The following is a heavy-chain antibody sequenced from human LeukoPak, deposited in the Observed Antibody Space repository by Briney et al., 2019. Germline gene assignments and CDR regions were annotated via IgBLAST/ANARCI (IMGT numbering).Heavy chain of an antibody. CDR3: AGQIVGDHFDY. V-gene: IGHV1-18*01. D-gene: IGHD1-26*01. CDR1: GYTFTSYA. CDR2: ISAYNGNT. J-gene: IGHJ4*02. Sequence: ASVKVSCKASGYTFTSYAMHWVRQAPGQRLEWMGWISAYNGNTNYAQKLQGRVTMTTDTSTSTAYMELRSLRSDDTAVYYCAGQIVGDHFDYWGQGTLVTVSS.